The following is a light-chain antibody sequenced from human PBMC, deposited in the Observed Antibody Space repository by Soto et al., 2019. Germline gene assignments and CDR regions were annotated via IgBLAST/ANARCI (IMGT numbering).Light chain of an antibody. CDR1: SSDVGNYNL. CDR3: CSYADHSWV. Sequence: QSVLTQPASVSGSPGQSITISCTGTSSDVGNYNLVSWYQQYPGKAPKVIIYEVFKRPSGVSNRFSGSKSGNTASVTIAGLQAEDEADYYCCSYADHSWVFGGGTKLTVL. J-gene: IGLJ3*02. CDR2: EVF. V-gene: IGLV2-23*02.